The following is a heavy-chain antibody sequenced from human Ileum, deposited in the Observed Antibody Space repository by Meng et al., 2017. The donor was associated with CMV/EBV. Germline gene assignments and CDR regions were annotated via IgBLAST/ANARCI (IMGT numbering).Heavy chain of an antibody. CDR3: ARAGLDGYKPDY. D-gene: IGHD5-24*01. CDR2: KRNKRNKDTA. J-gene: IGHJ4*02. Sequence: AASGFTLSEHYMDWVRQAPGKGLEWVGSKRNKRNKDTAEYAASVKGRFTISRDDSENSLFLQMNSLKSEDTAVYYCARAGLDGYKPDYWGQGTLVTVSS. V-gene: IGHV3-72*01. CDR1: GFTLSEHY.